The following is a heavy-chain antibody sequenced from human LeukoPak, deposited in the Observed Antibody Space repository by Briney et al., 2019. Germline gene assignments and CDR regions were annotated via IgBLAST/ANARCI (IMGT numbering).Heavy chain of an antibody. CDR2: INAAHGNT. V-gene: IGHV1-3*01. D-gene: IGHD6-19*01. J-gene: IGHJ4*02. CDR3: ARGPYSSGWYGSLDY. Sequence: ASEKVSCKASGYTFPNYTIHWVRQAPGQRLEWMGWINAAHGNTKYSQNFQGRVTITRDTSANTAYMELSNLGSEDTAVHFCARGPYSSGWYGSLDYWGQGTLVTVSS. CDR1: GYTFPNYT.